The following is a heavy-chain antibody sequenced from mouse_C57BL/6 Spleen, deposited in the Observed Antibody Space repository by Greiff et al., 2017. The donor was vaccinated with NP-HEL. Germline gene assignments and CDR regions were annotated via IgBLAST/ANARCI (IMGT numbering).Heavy chain of an antibody. J-gene: IGHJ4*01. Sequence: VQLQESGAELVRPGASVKLSCKASGYTFTDYYINWVKQRPGQGLEWIARIYPGSGNTYYNEKFKGKATLTAEKSSSTAYMQLSSLTSEDSAVYFCARSPRGYGSSYVGAMDYWGQGTSVTVSS. CDR1: GYTFTDYY. CDR3: ARSPRGYGSSYVGAMDY. D-gene: IGHD1-1*01. V-gene: IGHV1-76*01. CDR2: IYPGSGNT.